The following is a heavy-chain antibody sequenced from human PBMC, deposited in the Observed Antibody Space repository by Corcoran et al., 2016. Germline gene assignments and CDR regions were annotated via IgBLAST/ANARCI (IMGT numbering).Heavy chain of an antibody. Sequence: EVQLVQSGAEVKKPGESLKISCKGSGYSFTSYWIGWVRQMPGKGLEWMGIIYPGDSDTRYSPSFQGQVTISADKSISTAYLQWSSLKASDTAMYVCARLGWRVFGDPDYYYYGMYVWGQGTTVTVSS. D-gene: IGHD3-10*02. CDR1: GYSFTSYW. CDR2: IYPGDSDT. J-gene: IGHJ6*02. CDR3: ARLGWRVFGDPDYYYYGMYV. V-gene: IGHV5-51*01.